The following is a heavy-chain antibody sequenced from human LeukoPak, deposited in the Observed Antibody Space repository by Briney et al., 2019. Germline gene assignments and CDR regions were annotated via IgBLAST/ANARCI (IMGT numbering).Heavy chain of an antibody. CDR3: AKDHPMIVVVFDY. CDR2: ISYDGSNK. D-gene: IGHD3-22*01. J-gene: IGHJ4*02. Sequence: GRSLRLSCAASGFTFSSYAMHWVRQAPGKGLEWVAVISYDGSNKYYADSVKGRFTISRDNSKNTLYLQMNSLRAEDTAVYYCAKDHPMIVVVFDYWGQGTLVTVSS. V-gene: IGHV3-30-3*01. CDR1: GFTFSSYA.